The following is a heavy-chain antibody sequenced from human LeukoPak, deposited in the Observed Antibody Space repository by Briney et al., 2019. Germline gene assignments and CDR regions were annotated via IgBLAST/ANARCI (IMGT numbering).Heavy chain of an antibody. CDR1: GNTFTAYY. J-gene: IGHJ4*02. CDR2: INLNSGGT. Sequence: APWKFSGKPSGNTFTAYYIHWFRQAPGQGLEWMGWINLNSGGTNYAQKFQDRVTMTRDTSTSTAYMELRSLRSDDTAVYYCARAQGRGSRGYFDYWGQEAQVTVSS. CDR3: ARAQGRGSRGYFDY. V-gene: IGHV1-2*02. D-gene: IGHD2-2*01.